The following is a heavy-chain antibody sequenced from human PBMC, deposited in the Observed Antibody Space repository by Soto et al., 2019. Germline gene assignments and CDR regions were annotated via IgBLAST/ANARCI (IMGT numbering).Heavy chain of an antibody. CDR1: GGTFSSYA. CDR3: TMIVVASGAFDI. Sequence: SVKVSCKASGGTFSSYAISWVRQAPGQGLEWMGGVIPIFGTANYAQKFQGRVTITADESTSTAYMELSSLRSEDTAVYYCTMIVVASGAFDIWGQGTMVTVSS. CDR2: VIPIFGTA. J-gene: IGHJ3*02. V-gene: IGHV1-69*13. D-gene: IGHD3-22*01.